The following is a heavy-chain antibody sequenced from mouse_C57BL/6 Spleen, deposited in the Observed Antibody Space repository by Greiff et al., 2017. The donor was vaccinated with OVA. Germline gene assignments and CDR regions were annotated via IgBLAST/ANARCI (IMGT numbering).Heavy chain of an antibody. CDR3: ARDYDGGGLWFAY. CDR1: GFTFSDYY. V-gene: IGHV5-12*01. Sequence: EVKLVESGGGLVQPGGSLKLSCAASGFTFSDYYMYWVRQTPEQRLEWVAYISNGGGSTYYPDTVKGRFTISRDNAKNTLYLQMSRLKSEDTAMYYCARDYDGGGLWFAYWGQGTLVTVSA. CDR2: ISNGGGST. D-gene: IGHD2-4*01. J-gene: IGHJ3*01.